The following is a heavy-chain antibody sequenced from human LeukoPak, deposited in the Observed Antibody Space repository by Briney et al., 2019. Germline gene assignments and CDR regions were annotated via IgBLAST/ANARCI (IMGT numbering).Heavy chain of an antibody. Sequence: GGSLRLSCAASGFIFDDYGMSWVRQAPGKGLEWVSGINWNGGSTGYADSVKGRFTISRDNAKNSLYLQMDSLRAEDTALYYCARRITMIVVAGGPKYYFDYWGQGTLVTVSS. J-gene: IGHJ4*02. V-gene: IGHV3-20*04. CDR3: ARRITMIVVAGGPKYYFDY. CDR2: INWNGGST. CDR1: GFIFDDYG. D-gene: IGHD3-22*01.